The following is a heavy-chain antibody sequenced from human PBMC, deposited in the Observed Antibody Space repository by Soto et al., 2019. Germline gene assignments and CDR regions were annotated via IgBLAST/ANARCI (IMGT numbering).Heavy chain of an antibody. Sequence: GESLKISCKGSGYSFTNYWIGWVRQMPGKGLKWMGIIYPDDSDTRYSPSVQGQVTISADKSISTAYLHWSSLKASDTAMYYCARGATRWHDYRGKGSLVTVSS. D-gene: IGHD1-1*01. CDR1: GYSFTNYW. J-gene: IGHJ4*02. CDR2: IYPDDSDT. CDR3: ARGATRWHDY. V-gene: IGHV5-51*01.